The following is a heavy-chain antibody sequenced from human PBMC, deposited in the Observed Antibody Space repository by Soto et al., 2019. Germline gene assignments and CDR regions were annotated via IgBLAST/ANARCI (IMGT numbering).Heavy chain of an antibody. CDR3: ARGGSDSSWYWRD. V-gene: IGHV3-7*04. CDR2: IKEDGSQI. J-gene: IGHJ4*02. CDR1: GLIFSNYW. Sequence: DVQLVESGGGLVRPGGSLRLSCTASGLIFSNYWMTWVRQAPGKGPEWVANIKEDGSQIDYVDSVKGRFTVSRDNAKNSVYLQMNTLSVEDTAISYCARGGSDSSWYWRDWGQGALVTVSS. D-gene: IGHD6-13*01.